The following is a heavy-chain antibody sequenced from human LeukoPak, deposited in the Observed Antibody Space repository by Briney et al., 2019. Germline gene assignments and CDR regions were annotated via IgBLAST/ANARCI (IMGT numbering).Heavy chain of an antibody. V-gene: IGHV5-51*01. CDR3: ARHLEYAFDI. D-gene: IGHD2/OR15-2a*01. CDR2: IYPGDSDT. Sequence: GASLKISCKGSGYSFTSYWIGWVRPLPGKGLEWMGIIYPGDSDTRYSPSFQGQVTISADKSISTAYLQWSSLKASDTAMYYCARHLEYAFDIWGQGTMVTVSS. CDR1: GYSFTSYW. J-gene: IGHJ3*02.